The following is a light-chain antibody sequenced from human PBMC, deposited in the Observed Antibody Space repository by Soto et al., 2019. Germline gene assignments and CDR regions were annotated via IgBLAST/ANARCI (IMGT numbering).Light chain of an antibody. V-gene: IGKV3-15*01. CDR1: QSVSDD. Sequence: EIVMTQSPASLSVSPGERVTLSCRASQSVSDDVAWYQQKPGQAPRLLIFGSHNRATDVPARFSGSGSGTEFTLTISSLRSEDFAVYYCQQYNHWRTFGQGTKLEVK. J-gene: IGKJ2*01. CDR2: GSH. CDR3: QQYNHWRT.